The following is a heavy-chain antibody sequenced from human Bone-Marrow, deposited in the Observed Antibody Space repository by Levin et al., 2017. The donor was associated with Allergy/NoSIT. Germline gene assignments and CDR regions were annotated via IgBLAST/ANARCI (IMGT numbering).Heavy chain of an antibody. V-gene: IGHV1-8*01. CDR2: MNPNSGNT. D-gene: IGHD6-6*01. J-gene: IGHJ6*02. CDR3: ARGRSSSSTYYYGMDV. CDR1: GYTFTSYD. Sequence: GESLKISCKASGYTFTSYDINWVRQATGQGLEWMGWMNPNSGNTGYAQKFQGRVTMTRNTSISTAYMELSSLRSEDTAVYYCARGRSSSSTYYYGMDVWGQGTTVTVSS.